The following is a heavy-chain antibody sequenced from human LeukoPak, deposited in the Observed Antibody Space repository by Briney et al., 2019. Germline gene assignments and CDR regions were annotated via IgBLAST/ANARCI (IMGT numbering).Heavy chain of an antibody. J-gene: IGHJ4*02. CDR2: INPNSGGT. D-gene: IGHD3-16*02. Sequence: ASVKVSCKASGYTFTGYYMHWVRQAPGQGLEWMGRINPNSGGTNYAQKFQGRVTMTRDTSISTAYMELSRLRSDDTAVYYRARSVRGDYVWGSYRQGFDYWGQGTLVTVSS. CDR1: GYTFTGYY. V-gene: IGHV1-2*06. CDR3: ARSVRGDYVWGSYRQGFDY.